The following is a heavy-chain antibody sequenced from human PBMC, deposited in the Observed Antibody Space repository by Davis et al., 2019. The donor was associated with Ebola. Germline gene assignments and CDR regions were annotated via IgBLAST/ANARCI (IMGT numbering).Heavy chain of an antibody. V-gene: IGHV6-1*01. J-gene: IGHJ6*02. D-gene: IGHD5-18*01. CDR1: GDRVSVTSGG. CDR3: ARGWLRGGMDV. Sequence: HPQTLSLTRAIPGDRVSVTSGGWNWISPSPSRVPPWLGRTSCRTKSYNDYAVSVKSRITINPDTSKNQFSLQLNSVTPEDTALYYCARGWLRGGMDVWCEGTTVTV. CDR2: TSCRTKSYN.